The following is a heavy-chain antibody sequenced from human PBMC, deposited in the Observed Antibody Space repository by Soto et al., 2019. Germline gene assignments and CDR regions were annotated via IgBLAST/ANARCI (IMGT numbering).Heavy chain of an antibody. Sequence: QVPLLQSGAEAKKPGASVKVSCKASADTFANYGISWVRQAPGQGPEWMGWITPSNGDTNYAQKFQGRVIMTTDTSTSTAYMEVRSLRSDDTAVYYCARLAPCSGGNCYSRPLDSWGQGTLVTVSS. CDR2: ITPSNGDT. CDR1: ADTFANYG. J-gene: IGHJ4*02. CDR3: ARLAPCSGGNCYSRPLDS. D-gene: IGHD2-15*01. V-gene: IGHV1-18*01.